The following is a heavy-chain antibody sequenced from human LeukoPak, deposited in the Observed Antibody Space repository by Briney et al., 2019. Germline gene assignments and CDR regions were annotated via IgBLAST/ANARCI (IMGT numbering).Heavy chain of an antibody. D-gene: IGHD5-18*01. CDR2: IIPIFGTA. CDR1: GYTFTGYY. J-gene: IGHJ4*02. Sequence: SVKVSCKASGYTFTGYYMHWVRQAPGQGLEWMGGIIPIFGTANYAQKFQGRVTITADESTSTAYMELSSLRSEDTAVYYCARASDTAMVTSLGGSYYFDYWGQGTLVTVSS. V-gene: IGHV1-69*13. CDR3: ARASDTAMVTSLGGSYYFDY.